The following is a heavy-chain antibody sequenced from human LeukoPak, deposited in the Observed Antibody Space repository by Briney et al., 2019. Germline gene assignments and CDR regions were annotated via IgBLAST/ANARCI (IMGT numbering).Heavy chain of an antibody. V-gene: IGHV3-72*01. CDR2: TRNKANSYTT. CDR3: ARIRVEAFDI. Sequence: GGSLRLSCAASGFTVSSNYMSWVRQAPGKGLEWVGRTRNKANSYTTEYAASVKGRFTISRDDSKNSLYLQMNSLKTEDTAVYYCARIRVEAFDIWGQGTMVTVSS. J-gene: IGHJ3*02. D-gene: IGHD2-21*01. CDR1: GFTVSSNY.